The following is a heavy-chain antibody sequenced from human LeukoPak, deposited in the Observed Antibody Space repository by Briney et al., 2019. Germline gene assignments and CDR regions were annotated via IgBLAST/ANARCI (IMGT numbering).Heavy chain of an antibody. V-gene: IGHV4-39*07. CDR2: IYYSGST. CDR3: ARTSPSVPRFDY. Sequence: SETLSLTCTVSGGSISSSSYYWGWIRQPPGKGLEWIGSIYYSGSTYYNPSLKSRVTISVDTSKNQFSLKLSSVTAADTAVYYCARTSPSVPRFDYWGQGTLVTVSS. J-gene: IGHJ4*02. CDR1: GGSISSSSYY. D-gene: IGHD1-1*01.